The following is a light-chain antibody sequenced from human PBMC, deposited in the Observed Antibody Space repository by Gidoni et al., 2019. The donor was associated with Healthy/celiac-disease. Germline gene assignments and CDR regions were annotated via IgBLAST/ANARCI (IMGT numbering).Light chain of an antibody. CDR2: DVS. CDR3: SSYTSSSTSPYV. CDR1: RSDGVGYNY. Sequence: QSALTQPASVSGSPGQSTTSSCTGTRSDGVGYNYVPGYQQHPGQSPKLLIYDVSIRPSGVSNRFSGSKSGYSASLTISGLQAEDEADYYCSSYTSSSTSPYVFGTGTTVTVL. V-gene: IGLV2-14*01. J-gene: IGLJ1*01.